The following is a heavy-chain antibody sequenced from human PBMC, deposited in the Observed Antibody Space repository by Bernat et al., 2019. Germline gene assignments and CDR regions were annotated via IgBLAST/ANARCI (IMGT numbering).Heavy chain of an antibody. CDR1: GGSISSYY. V-gene: IGHV4-59*08. D-gene: IGHD4-17*01. CDR2: IYNTGRT. CDR3: ASLYGEYDWFDP. Sequence: QVQLQESGPGLVKPSETLSLACTVSGGSISSYYWSWIRQPPGKGLECIGYIYNTGRTKYNPSLKGRVTISVDTSKNQFSLTLTCVTAADTAVYCCASLYGEYDWFDPWGQGTLVTVSS. J-gene: IGHJ5*02.